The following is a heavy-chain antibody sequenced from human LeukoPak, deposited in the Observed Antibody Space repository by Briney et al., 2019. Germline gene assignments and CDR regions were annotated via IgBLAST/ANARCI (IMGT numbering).Heavy chain of an antibody. CDR3: ARSTGASGGSCPFDP. CDR2: ISGSGGST. CDR1: GFTFGSYA. D-gene: IGHD2-15*01. Sequence: PGGSLRLSCAASGFTFGSYAMSWVRQAPGKGLEWVSTISGSGGSTYYADSVKGRFTISRDNSKNTLYLQMNSLRAEDTAVYYCARSTGASGGSCPFDPWGQGTLVTVSS. J-gene: IGHJ5*02. V-gene: IGHV3-23*01.